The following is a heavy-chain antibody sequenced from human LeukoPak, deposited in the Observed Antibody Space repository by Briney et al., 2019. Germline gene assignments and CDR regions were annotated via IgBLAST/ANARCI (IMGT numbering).Heavy chain of an antibody. CDR1: DGSISSSSYY. CDR3: ARQERVLRYFDWSGNWFDP. Sequence: PSETLSLTCTVSDGSISSSSYYWGWIRQPPGKGLEWIGSIYYSGSTCYNPSLKSRLTISVDTSKNQYPRKVSSVTARDTAVDYGARQERVLRYFDWSGNWFDPWGQGTLVTVSS. J-gene: IGHJ5*02. D-gene: IGHD3-9*01. V-gene: IGHV4-39*01. CDR2: IYYSGST.